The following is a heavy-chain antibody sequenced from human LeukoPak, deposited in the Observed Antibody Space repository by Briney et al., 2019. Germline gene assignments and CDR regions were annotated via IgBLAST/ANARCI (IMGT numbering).Heavy chain of an antibody. CDR2: SIPMFDTA. CDR3: ARGYCSGGSCYSQGRHYYYMDV. Sequence: ASVKVSCKASGYTFTSYGISWVRQAPGQGLEWMGGSIPMFDTANYAQKFPGRVTITADKSTSTAYMELRSLRFEDTAIYFCARGYCSGGSCYSQGRHYYYMDVWGKGTTVTVSS. CDR1: GYTFTSYG. V-gene: IGHV1-69*06. J-gene: IGHJ6*03. D-gene: IGHD2-15*01.